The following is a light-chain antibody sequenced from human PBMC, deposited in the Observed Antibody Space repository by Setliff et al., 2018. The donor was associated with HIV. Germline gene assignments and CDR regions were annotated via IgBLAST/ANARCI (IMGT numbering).Light chain of an antibody. V-gene: IGLV2-23*02. Sequence: QSALTQPASVSGSPGRSITISCTGTSSDVGSYDLVSWYQQQPGKAPELIIHDVFERPSGISHRFSGSKSGNTASLTISGLQAEDEADYYCYSYVGGGSIRYVFGTGTKVTVL. J-gene: IGLJ1*01. CDR1: SSDVGSYDL. CDR3: YSYVGGGSIRYV. CDR2: DVF.